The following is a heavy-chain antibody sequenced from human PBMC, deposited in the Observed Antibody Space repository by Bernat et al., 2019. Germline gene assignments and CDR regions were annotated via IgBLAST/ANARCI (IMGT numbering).Heavy chain of an antibody. CDR2: ISYDGSNK. V-gene: IGHV3-30*03. Sequence: QVQLVESGGGVVQPGRSLRLSCAASGFTFSSYGMHWVRQAPGKGLEWVAVISYDGSNKYYADSVKGRFTISRDNSKNTLYLQMNSLRAEDTAVNYCYYGSGSSDYWGQGTLVTVSS. J-gene: IGHJ4*02. CDR3: YYGSGSSDY. D-gene: IGHD3-10*01. CDR1: GFTFSSYG.